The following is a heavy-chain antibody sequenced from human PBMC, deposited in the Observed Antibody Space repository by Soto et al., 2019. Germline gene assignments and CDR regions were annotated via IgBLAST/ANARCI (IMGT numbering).Heavy chain of an antibody. V-gene: IGHV4-61*01. D-gene: IGHD6-13*01. J-gene: IGHJ5*02. CDR3: ARDFGGAAAEGSWFDP. CDR2: IYYSGST. Sequence: SSETLSLTCTVSGGSVSSGIYCWSWIRQPPGKGLEWIGYIYYSGSTNYNPSLKSRVTISVDTSKNQFSLKLSSVTAADTAVYYCARDFGGAAAEGSWFDPWGQGTLVTVSS. CDR1: GGSVSSGIYC.